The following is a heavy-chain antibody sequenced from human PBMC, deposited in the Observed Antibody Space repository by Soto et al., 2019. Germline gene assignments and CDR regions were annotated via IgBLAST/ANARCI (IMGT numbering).Heavy chain of an antibody. V-gene: IGHV3-30-3*01. D-gene: IGHD4-17*01. CDR2: TSYDGSNK. CDR1: GFTFSSYA. Sequence: PGVSLRLSCAASGFTFSSYAMHWVRQAPGKGLEWVAVTSYDGSNKYYADSVKGRFTISRDNSKNTLYLQMNSLRAEDTAVYYCARVDNSEYGFDVWGQGTTVTVS. J-gene: IGHJ6*02. CDR3: ARVDNSEYGFDV.